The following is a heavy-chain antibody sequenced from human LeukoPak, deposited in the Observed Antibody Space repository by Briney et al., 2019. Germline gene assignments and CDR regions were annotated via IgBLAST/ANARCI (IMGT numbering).Heavy chain of an antibody. V-gene: IGHV4-30-4*08. CDR2: IYYSGST. CDR1: GGSISSGDYY. CDR3: ARWRSEGPFDY. J-gene: IGHJ4*02. Sequence: PSETLSLTCTVSGGSISSGDYYWSWIRQPPGKGLEWIGYIYYSGSTSYNPSLKSRVTISVDTSKNQFSLKLSSVTAADTAVYYCARWRSEGPFDYWGQGTLVTVSS.